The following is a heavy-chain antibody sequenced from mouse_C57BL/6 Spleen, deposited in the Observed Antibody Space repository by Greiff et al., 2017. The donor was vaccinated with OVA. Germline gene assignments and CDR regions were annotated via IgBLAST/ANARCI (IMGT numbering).Heavy chain of an antibody. Sequence: VQLQQPGAELVRPGTSVKLSCKASGYTFTSYWMHWVKQRPGQGLEWIGVIDPSDSYTNYNQKFKGKATLTVDTSSSTAYMQLSSLTSEDSAVYYCARYSNGGFAYWGQGTLVTVSA. V-gene: IGHV1-59*01. CDR3: ARYSNGGFAY. CDR1: GYTFTSYW. D-gene: IGHD2-5*01. CDR2: IDPSDSYT. J-gene: IGHJ3*01.